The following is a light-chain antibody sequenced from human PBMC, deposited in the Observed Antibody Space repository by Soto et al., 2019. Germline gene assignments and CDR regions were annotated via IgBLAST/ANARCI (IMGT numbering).Light chain of an antibody. CDR1: SSDVGGYNY. J-gene: IGLJ2*01. CDR3: CSYAGSYTLV. CDR2: DVS. V-gene: IGLV2-11*01. Sequence: QSVLTQPHSVSGSPGQSVTISCTGTSSDVGGYNYVSWYQQHPGKAPKLMIYDVSKRPSGVPDRFSGSKSGNTASLTISGHQAEDEADYCCCSYAGSYTLVFGGGTKLTVL.